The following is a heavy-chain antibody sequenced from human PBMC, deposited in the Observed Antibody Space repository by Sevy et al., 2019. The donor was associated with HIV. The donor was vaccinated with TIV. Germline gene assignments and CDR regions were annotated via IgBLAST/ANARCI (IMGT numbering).Heavy chain of an antibody. J-gene: IGHJ4*02. CDR3: AKAFSGYSYGYPYYFDY. Sequence: GGSLRLSCAASGFTFSSYAMSWVRQAPGKGLEWVSAISGSGGSTYYADSVKGRFTTSRDNSKNTLYLQMNSLRAEDTAVYYCAKAFSGYSYGYPYYFDYWGQGTLVTVSS. CDR1: GFTFSSYA. V-gene: IGHV3-23*01. D-gene: IGHD5-18*01. CDR2: ISGSGGST.